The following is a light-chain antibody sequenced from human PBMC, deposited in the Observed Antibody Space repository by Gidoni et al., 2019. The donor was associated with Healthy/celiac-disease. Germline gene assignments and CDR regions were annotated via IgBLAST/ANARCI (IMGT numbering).Light chain of an antibody. V-gene: IGKV3-11*01. J-gene: IGKJ1*01. CDR2: DAS. CDR1: QSVSSY. CDR3: QQRSSWPPWT. Sequence: EIVLTQSPATLSLSPGERATLSCGASQSVSSYLAWYQHKPGQAPRLLIYDASNRATGIPARFSGSGSGTDFTLTISSLEPEDFAVYYCQQRSSWPPWTFXQXTKVEIK.